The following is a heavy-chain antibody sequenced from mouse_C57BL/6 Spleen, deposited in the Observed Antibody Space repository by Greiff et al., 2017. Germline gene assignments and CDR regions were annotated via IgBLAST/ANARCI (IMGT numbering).Heavy chain of an antibody. CDR3: ARAPPAWYFDV. Sequence: EVKVEESGPGLVKPSQSLSLTCSVTGYSITSGYYWNWIRQFPGNKLEWMGYISYDGSNNYNPSLKNRISITRDTSKNQFFLKLNSVTTEDTATYYCARAPPAWYFDVWGTGTTVTVSS. V-gene: IGHV3-6*01. CDR1: GYSITSGYY. CDR2: ISYDGSN. J-gene: IGHJ1*03.